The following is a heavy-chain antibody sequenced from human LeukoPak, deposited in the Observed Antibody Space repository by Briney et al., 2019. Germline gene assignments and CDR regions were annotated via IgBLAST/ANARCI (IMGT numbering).Heavy chain of an antibody. V-gene: IGHV3-53*01. CDR3: ASGLPPGIIDY. D-gene: IGHD1-14*01. CDR2: IYSGGST. J-gene: IGHJ4*02. Sequence: GGSLRLSCAASGFTVSSNYMTWVRQAPGKGPEWVSVIYSGGSTYYADSVKGRFTISRDNSKNTLYLQMNSLRAEDTAVYYCASGLPPGIIDYWGQGTLVTVSS. CDR1: GFTVSSNY.